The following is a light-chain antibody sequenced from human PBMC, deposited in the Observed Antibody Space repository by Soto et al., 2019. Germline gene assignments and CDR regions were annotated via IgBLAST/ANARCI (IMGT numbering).Light chain of an antibody. Sequence: EIVMTQSPVALSVSPGERAALSCRASQSVGRNFAWYQQRPGQAPRVLIYGTSTRATGVPARFSGSGSGTDFTLTISSLQSEDFAFYYCQQYNNWPYTFGQRTRLEIK. CDR1: QSVGRN. CDR3: QQYNNWPYT. J-gene: IGKJ2*01. V-gene: IGKV3-15*01. CDR2: GTS.